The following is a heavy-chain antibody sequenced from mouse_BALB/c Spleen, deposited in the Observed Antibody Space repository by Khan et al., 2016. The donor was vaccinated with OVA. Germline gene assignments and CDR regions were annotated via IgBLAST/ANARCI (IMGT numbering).Heavy chain of an antibody. J-gene: IGHJ3*01. Sequence: VQLKESGGDLVKPGGSLKLSCAASGFTFSTYGMSWVRQTPDKRLEWVATVSSGGSYTYYPDSVKGRFTISRDNAKNTLYLQMSSLKSEDTAMLYCARLAYYYDSEGFAYWGQGTLVTVSA. CDR3: ARLAYYYDSEGFAY. V-gene: IGHV5-6*01. CDR1: GFTFSTYG. CDR2: VSSGGSYT. D-gene: IGHD1-1*01.